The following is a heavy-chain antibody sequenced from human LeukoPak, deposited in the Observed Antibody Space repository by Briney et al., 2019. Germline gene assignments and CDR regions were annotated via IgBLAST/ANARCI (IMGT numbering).Heavy chain of an antibody. J-gene: IGHJ6*03. CDR2: IYYSGST. Sequence: PSETLSLTCTVSGGSISSYYWSWIRQPPGKGLEWIGYIYYSGSTNYNPSLKSRVTISVDTSKNQFSLKLSSVTAADTAVYYCARESPTPYGDYRKTYMDVWGKGTTVTVSS. CDR1: GGSISSYY. CDR3: ARESPTPYGDYRKTYMDV. V-gene: IGHV4-59*01. D-gene: IGHD4-17*01.